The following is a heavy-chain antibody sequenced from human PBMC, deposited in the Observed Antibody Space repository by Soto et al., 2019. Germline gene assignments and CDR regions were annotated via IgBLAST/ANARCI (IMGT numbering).Heavy chain of an antibody. J-gene: IGHJ6*02. Sequence: EVQLVESGGGLVQPGGSLRLSCAAAGFAFDSHWMHWVRQAPGKGLVWVSRINGDGSSTFYADSVKGRFTISRDNARNTVYLQMNSLRAEDTPVYYCARGIQWRYGMDVWGQGTTVTVSS. D-gene: IGHD5-12*01. CDR1: GFAFDSHW. CDR2: INGDGSST. CDR3: ARGIQWRYGMDV. V-gene: IGHV3-74*01.